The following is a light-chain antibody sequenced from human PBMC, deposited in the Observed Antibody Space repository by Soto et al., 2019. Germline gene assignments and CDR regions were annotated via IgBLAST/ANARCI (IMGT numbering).Light chain of an antibody. CDR2: LGS. V-gene: IGKV2-28*01. CDR1: HSLLNSNGYNY. CDR3: MQALHTPRP. J-gene: IGKJ1*01. Sequence: EIVMTQSPLSLPVTPGEPASISSRSSHSLLNSNGYNYLDWYLQKPGQSPQLLIYLGSNRASGVPDRFSGSGSGTDFTLKISRVEAEDVGVYYCMQALHTPRPFGQGTKVAIK.